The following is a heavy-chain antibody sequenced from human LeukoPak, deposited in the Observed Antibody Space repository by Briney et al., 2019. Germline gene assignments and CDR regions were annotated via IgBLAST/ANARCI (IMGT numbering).Heavy chain of an antibody. CDR1: YYSIGRGYY. D-gene: IGHD2-2*01. Sequence: SETLSLTCNVSYYSIGRGYYWGWIRQPPGKGLEWIGEINHSGSTNYNPSLKSRVTISVDTSKNQFSLRLISVTAADTAVYYCARDQLYCSSSSCRNLGWFDPWGQGTLVTVSS. V-gene: IGHV4-38-2*02. CDR2: INHSGST. CDR3: ARDQLYCSSSSCRNLGWFDP. J-gene: IGHJ5*02.